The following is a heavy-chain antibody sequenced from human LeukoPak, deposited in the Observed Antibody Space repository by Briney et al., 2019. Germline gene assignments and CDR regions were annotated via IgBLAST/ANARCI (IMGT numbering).Heavy chain of an antibody. CDR1: GGTFSGYY. V-gene: IGHV4-34*01. Sequence: SETLSLTCAASGGTFSGYYWCWIRQPPGKGLEWIAEINHSGSTNYNPSLKSRVTISVETSKNQFSLKLSSVTAADKAVYYCARGGPYFDYWGQGTLVTVSS. CDR3: ARGGPYFDY. J-gene: IGHJ4*02. CDR2: INHSGST.